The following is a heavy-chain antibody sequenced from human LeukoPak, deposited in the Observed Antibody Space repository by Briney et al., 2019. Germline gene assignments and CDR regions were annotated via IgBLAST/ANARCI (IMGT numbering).Heavy chain of an antibody. CDR2: INPNSGGT. D-gene: IGHD3-9*01. J-gene: IGHJ4*02. CDR3: AETTYYDILTGYGQFDY. Sequence: RASVKVSCKASGYTFTGYYMHWVRQAPGQGLEWMGWINPNSGGTNYAQKSQGRVTMTRDTSISTAYMELSRLRSDDTAVYYCAETTYYDILTGYGQFDYWGQGTLVTVSS. CDR1: GYTFTGYY. V-gene: IGHV1-2*02.